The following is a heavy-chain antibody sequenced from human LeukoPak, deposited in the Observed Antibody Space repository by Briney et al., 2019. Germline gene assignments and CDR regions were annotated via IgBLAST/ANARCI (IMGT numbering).Heavy chain of an antibody. CDR1: GFTFSSYW. J-gene: IGHJ5*02. CDR2: INSDGSST. V-gene: IGHV3-74*01. CDR3: ARAPMVRGLRGWFDP. Sequence: GGSLRLSCAASGFTFSSYWMHWVRQAPGKGLVWVSRINSDGSSTSYADSVKGRFTISRDNAKNTLYLQMNSLRAEDTAVYYCARAPMVRGLRGWFDPWGQGTLVTVSS. D-gene: IGHD3-10*01.